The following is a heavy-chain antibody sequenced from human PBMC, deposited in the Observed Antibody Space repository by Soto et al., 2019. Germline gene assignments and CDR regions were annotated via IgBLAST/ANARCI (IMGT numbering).Heavy chain of an antibody. D-gene: IGHD3-22*01. Sequence: PGGSLRLSCAASGFTFSNAWMNWVRQAPGKGLEWVGRIKSKTDGGTTDYAAPVKGRFTISRDDSKNTLYLQMNSLKTEDTAVYYCTTASERDYYDSSGYGFDYWGQGTLVTVSS. J-gene: IGHJ4*02. CDR3: TTASERDYYDSSGYGFDY. CDR1: GFTFSNAW. V-gene: IGHV3-15*07. CDR2: IKSKTDGGTT.